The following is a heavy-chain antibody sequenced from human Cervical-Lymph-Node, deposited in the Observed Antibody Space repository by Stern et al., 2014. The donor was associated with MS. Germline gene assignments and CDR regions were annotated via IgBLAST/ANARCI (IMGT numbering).Heavy chain of an antibody. Sequence: QMQLVQSGAEVKKPGASVKVSCKASGYFFTSYGISWVRQAPGQGLEWMGWISADNGDTNYAQNVQGRVTMTTDTSTNTAYMELSSLRSDDTALYYCARDSLIRTFGVEEGMGVWGQGTTVTVSS. V-gene: IGHV1-18*01. CDR2: ISADNGDT. J-gene: IGHJ6*02. D-gene: IGHD3-3*01. CDR1: GYFFTSYG. CDR3: ARDSLIRTFGVEEGMGV.